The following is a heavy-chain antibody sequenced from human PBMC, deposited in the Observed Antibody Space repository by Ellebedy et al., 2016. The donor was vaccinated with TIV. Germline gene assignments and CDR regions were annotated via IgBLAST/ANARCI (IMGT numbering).Heavy chain of an antibody. D-gene: IGHD3-3*01. CDR1: GYTFTGYY. Sequence: AASVKVSCKASGYTFTGYYMHWVRQAPGQGLEWMGWINPNSGGTNYAQKFQGRVTMTRDTSISTAYMELSRLRSDDTAVYYCARGSSDRGFWSGYLQNGMDVWGQGTTVTISS. CDR3: ARGSSDRGFWSGYLQNGMDV. V-gene: IGHV1-2*02. CDR2: INPNSGGT. J-gene: IGHJ6*02.